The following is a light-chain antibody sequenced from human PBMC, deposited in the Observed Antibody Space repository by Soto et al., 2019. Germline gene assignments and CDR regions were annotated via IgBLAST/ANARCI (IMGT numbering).Light chain of an antibody. CDR3: QQYNNWPFT. V-gene: IGKV3-15*01. J-gene: IGKJ4*01. Sequence: EIVMTQSPATLSVSPGERATLSCRASQSVSSNLAWYQQKPGQAPRLLIYGASTRATGIPARLSGSGSGTEFTLTISSLLSEDFAIYYCQQYNNWPFTFGGGTKVEIK. CDR1: QSVSSN. CDR2: GAS.